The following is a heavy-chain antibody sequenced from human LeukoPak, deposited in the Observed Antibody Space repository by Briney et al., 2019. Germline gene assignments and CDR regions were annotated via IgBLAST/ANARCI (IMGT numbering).Heavy chain of an antibody. Sequence: SETLSLTCTVSGVSISGDYWSWIRQPPGKGLEWIGYVYFTGNTDHNLSLKSRVTLSMDTSKNQFSLKLTSVTAADTAVYYCARHPFSSPFDFWGQGTLVTVSS. D-gene: IGHD2/OR15-2a*01. CDR3: ARHPFSSPFDF. V-gene: IGHV4-59*08. CDR1: GVSISGDY. J-gene: IGHJ4*02. CDR2: VYFTGNT.